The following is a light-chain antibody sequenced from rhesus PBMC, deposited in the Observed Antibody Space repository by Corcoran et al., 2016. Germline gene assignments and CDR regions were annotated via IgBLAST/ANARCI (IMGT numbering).Light chain of an antibody. CDR1: QGISSY. J-gene: IGKJ4*01. CDR3: QQRHSCPLP. CDR2: DAF. V-gene: IGKV1-38*01. Sequence: DIQLTQSPSSLSASVGDRVTITCRASQGISSYLAWYQQKPGKAPKLLIYDAFNLQSGVPSRLSGSGSGTDFTLPISSLQPENFAVYCCQQRHSCPLPFGGGAKVEVK.